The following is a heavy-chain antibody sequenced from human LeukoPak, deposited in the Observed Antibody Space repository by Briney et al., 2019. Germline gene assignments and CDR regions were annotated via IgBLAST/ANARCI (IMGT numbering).Heavy chain of an antibody. CDR3: ARDYWWNYDY. Sequence: GGSLRLSCAASGFTFSNYAMHWVRQAPGKGLEWVTVMSYNGKNEYYPGSVRGRFTISRDNSKNTIYLQMDSLRAEDTAIYYCARDYWWNYDYWGQGTLVTVSS. CDR2: MSYNGKNE. V-gene: IGHV3-30*04. J-gene: IGHJ4*02. D-gene: IGHD1-7*01. CDR1: GFTFSNYA.